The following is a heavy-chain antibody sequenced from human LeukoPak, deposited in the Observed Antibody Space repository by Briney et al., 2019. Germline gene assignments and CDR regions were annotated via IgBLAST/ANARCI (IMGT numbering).Heavy chain of an antibody. CDR3: ARSKNFDY. Sequence: KPSETLSLTCTVSGGSISSYYWSWIRQPPGKGLEWIGYIYYSGSTNYNPSLESRVTMSVDTSKDQFSLKLSSVTAADTAVYYCARSKNFDYWGQGTLVTVSS. V-gene: IGHV4-59*01. J-gene: IGHJ4*02. CDR1: GGSISSYY. CDR2: IYYSGST.